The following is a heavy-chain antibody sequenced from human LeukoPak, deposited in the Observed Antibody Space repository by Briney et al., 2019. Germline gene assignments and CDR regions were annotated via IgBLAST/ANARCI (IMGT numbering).Heavy chain of an antibody. CDR3: ARGIAARRPRNDNWFDP. J-gene: IGHJ5*02. Sequence: AGGSLRLSCAASGFTFSSYAMSWVRQAPGKGLEWVSAISGSGGSTYYADSVKGRFTISRDNSKNTLYLQMNSLRAEDTAVYYCARGIAARRPRNDNWFDPWGQGTLVTVSS. CDR2: ISGSGGST. CDR1: GFTFSSYA. V-gene: IGHV3-23*01. D-gene: IGHD6-6*01.